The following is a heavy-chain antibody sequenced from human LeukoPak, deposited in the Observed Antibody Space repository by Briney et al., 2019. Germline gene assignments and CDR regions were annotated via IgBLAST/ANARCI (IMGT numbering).Heavy chain of an antibody. J-gene: IGHJ4*02. V-gene: IGHV3-23*01. Sequence: PGGSMRLSCAASGFTFSSFAMTWVRQAPGKGLEWVSGISGSGGNTYYADSVKGRCTISRDNSKNTLYLQMNSLRAEDTAVYYCAKDASPYYWGQGTLVTVSS. CDR1: GFTFSSFA. CDR2: ISGSGGNT. CDR3: AKDASPYY.